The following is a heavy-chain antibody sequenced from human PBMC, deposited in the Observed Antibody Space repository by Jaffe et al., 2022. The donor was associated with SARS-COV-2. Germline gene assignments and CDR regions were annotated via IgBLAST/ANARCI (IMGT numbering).Heavy chain of an antibody. CDR1: GFTFSNSD. Sequence: EVQLVESGGGLVQPGGSLRLSCASSGFTFSNSDIHWVRQVTGNSLEWISAIGTAGNTFYSDSVKGRFTISRENAKNSVYLQMNSLRAGDTAVYYCARGGGPGRDCTSTTCPTWRDLDYWGQGTLVTVSS. V-gene: IGHV3-13*01. J-gene: IGHJ4*02. CDR2: IGTAGNT. CDR3: ARGGGPGRDCTSTTCPTWRDLDY. D-gene: IGHD2-2*01.